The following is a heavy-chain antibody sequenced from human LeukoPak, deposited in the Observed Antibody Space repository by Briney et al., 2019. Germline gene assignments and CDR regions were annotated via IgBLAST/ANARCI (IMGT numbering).Heavy chain of an antibody. V-gene: IGHV3-64*01. Sequence: GGSLRLSCAASGFTFSSYAMHWVRQAPGKGLEYVSAISSNGGSTYYANSVKGRFTISRDSSKNTLYLQMGSLRAEDMAVYYCARVLTGTYDYWGQGTLVTVSS. CDR1: GFTFSSYA. CDR2: ISSNGGST. CDR3: ARVLTGTYDY. D-gene: IGHD1-7*01. J-gene: IGHJ4*02.